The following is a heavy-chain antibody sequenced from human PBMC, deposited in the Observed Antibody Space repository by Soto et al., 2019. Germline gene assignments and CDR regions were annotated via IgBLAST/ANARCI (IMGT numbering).Heavy chain of an antibody. V-gene: IGHV4-30-4*01. Sequence: SETLSLTCTVSGASISSGDYFWSGIRHSPGKGLEWIGYIYDSGISYYNPSLQSRVTMSVDTSKNQFSLKLSSVTAADTAVYYCAREKGYISGPKNFDYWGQGTLVTVSS. CDR2: IYDSGIS. J-gene: IGHJ4*02. CDR1: GASISSGDYF. CDR3: AREKGYISGPKNFDY. D-gene: IGHD5-12*01.